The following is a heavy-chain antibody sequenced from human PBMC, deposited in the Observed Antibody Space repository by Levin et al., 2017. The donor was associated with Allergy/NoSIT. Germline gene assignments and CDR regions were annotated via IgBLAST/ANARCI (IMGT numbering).Heavy chain of an antibody. D-gene: IGHD3-10*01. V-gene: IGHV3-20*04. Sequence: GGSLRLSCAASGFTFDDYGMSWVRQAPGKGLEWVSGINWNGGSTGYADSVKGRFTISRDNAKNSLYLQMNSLRAEDTALYYCARGNEDGYYGSGSQLVFDYWGQGTLVTVSS. J-gene: IGHJ4*02. CDR3: ARGNEDGYYGSGSQLVFDY. CDR2: INWNGGST. CDR1: GFTFDDYG.